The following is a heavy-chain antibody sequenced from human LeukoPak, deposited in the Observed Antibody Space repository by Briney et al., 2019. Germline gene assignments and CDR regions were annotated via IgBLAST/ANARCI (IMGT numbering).Heavy chain of an antibody. CDR3: ARGHGSCDY. Sequence: XXXXTFTGXXMHWVRQAPGQGLEWKGWINPNSGGTNYAQKFQGRVTMTRDTSXSTAYMELSRLRSDDTAVYYCARGHGSCDYWGQGTLVTVSS. CDR1: XXTFTGXX. CDR2: INPNSGGT. J-gene: IGHJ4*02. V-gene: IGHV1-2*02. D-gene: IGHD1-26*01.